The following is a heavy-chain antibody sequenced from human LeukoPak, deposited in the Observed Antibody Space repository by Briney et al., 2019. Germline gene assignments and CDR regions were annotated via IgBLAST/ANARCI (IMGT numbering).Heavy chain of an antibody. V-gene: IGHV1-2*02. D-gene: IGHD1-26*01. CDR1: GYTFTGYY. CDR2: INSNSGGT. J-gene: IGHJ4*02. CDR3: AREGGIVGAAYFDY. Sequence: ASVKVTRKASGYTFTGYYMHWVRQPPGQGLAGMGLINSNSGGTNYAQKFQGRVTMTSDTYISTAYMEQSRLRSDDTAVYYCAREGGIVGAAYFDYWGQGTLVTVSS.